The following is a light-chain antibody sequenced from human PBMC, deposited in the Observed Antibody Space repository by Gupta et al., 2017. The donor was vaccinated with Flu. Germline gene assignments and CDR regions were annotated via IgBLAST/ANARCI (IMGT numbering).Light chain of an antibody. V-gene: IGKV1-27*01. CDR3: QKYDRAPLT. J-gene: IGKJ4*01. CDR1: QGISNY. CDR2: AAS. Sequence: LAASAGDRVTITCRASQGISNYLAWYQQKPGGVPKLLIYAASTLESGVPSRFSGSGSGTDFTLTISSLQPEDVATYYCQKYDRAPLTFGAGTKVEIK.